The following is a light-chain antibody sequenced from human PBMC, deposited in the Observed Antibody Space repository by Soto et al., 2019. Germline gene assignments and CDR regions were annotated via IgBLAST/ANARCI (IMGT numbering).Light chain of an antibody. V-gene: IGKV1-5*01. CDR3: QQYNSYSWT. J-gene: IGKJ1*01. CDR2: DAS. Sequence: DIPLTQSPSTLSASPGDRVTLTCRASQSISSWLAWYQQKPGKAPKLLIYDASSLESGVPSRFSGSGSGTEFTLTISSLQPDDFATYYCQQYNSYSWTFGQGTKVDIK. CDR1: QSISSW.